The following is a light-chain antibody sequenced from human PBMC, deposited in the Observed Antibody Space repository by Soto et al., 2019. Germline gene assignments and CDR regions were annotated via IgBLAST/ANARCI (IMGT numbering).Light chain of an antibody. V-gene: IGKV1-33*01. Sequence: DIQMTQSPSSLSASVGDRVTITCQATQDIRKYLNWYQQKPGEAPNLLIYDASKLETGVPSRFSGSGSGTDFTFSINTLQPEDIATYCCQQYDSFPLSFGGGTKVEIK. CDR1: QDIRKY. CDR2: DAS. J-gene: IGKJ4*01. CDR3: QQYDSFPLS.